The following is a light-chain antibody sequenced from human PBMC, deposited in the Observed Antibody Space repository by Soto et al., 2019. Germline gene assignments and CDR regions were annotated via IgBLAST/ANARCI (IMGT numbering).Light chain of an antibody. CDR3: CSYAGTYTYV. J-gene: IGLJ1*01. Sequence: QPVLTQPRSVSGSPGQSVTISCTGTSSDVGGYNYVSWYQQHPGKAPKLMIYDVSKRPSGVPDRFSGSKSGNTASLTISGLQAEDEADYYCCSYAGTYTYVFGIGTKVTVL. CDR1: SSDVGGYNY. V-gene: IGLV2-11*01. CDR2: DVS.